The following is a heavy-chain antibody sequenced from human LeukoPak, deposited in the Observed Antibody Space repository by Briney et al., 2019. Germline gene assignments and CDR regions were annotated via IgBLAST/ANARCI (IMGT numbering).Heavy chain of an antibody. CDR1: GYTFTSYY. CDR3: ARDPEGLGYDSSGP. Sequence: ASVKVSCKASGYTFTSYYMHWVRQAPGQGLEWMGWINPNSGGTNYAQKFQGRVTMTRDTSISTAYMELSRLRSDDTAVYYCARDPEGLGYDSSGPWGQGTLVTVSS. CDR2: INPNSGGT. V-gene: IGHV1-2*02. J-gene: IGHJ4*02. D-gene: IGHD3-22*01.